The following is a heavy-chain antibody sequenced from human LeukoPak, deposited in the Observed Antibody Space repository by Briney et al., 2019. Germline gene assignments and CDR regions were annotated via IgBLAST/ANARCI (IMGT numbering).Heavy chain of an antibody. Sequence: PGGSLRLSCAASGFTFDDYAMHWVRQAPGKGLEWVSGISWNSGSIGYADSVKGRFTISRDNAKNTLYLQMNSLRAEDTALYYCAKSPYGYAFDSYYYGMDVWGQGTTVTVSS. J-gene: IGHJ6*02. V-gene: IGHV3-9*01. CDR1: GFTFDDYA. CDR3: AKSPYGYAFDSYYYGMDV. CDR2: ISWNSGSI. D-gene: IGHD5-18*01.